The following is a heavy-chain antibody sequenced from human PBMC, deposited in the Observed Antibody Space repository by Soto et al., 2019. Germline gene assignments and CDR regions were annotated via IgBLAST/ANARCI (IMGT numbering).Heavy chain of an antibody. J-gene: IGHJ4*02. CDR3: ARDSSGWNYFDY. V-gene: IGHV3-NL1*01. CDR1: GFTFSSYG. CDR2: ISGGGGST. Sequence: GGSLRLSCAASGFTFSSYGMHWVRQAPGKGLEWVAAISGGGGSTYYADSVKGRFTMTTDTSTSTAYMELRSLRSDDTAVYYCARDSSGWNYFDYWGQGTLVTVS. D-gene: IGHD6-19*01.